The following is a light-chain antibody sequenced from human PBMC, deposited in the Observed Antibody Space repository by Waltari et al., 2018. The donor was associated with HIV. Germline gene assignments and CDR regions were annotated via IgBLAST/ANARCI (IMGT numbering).Light chain of an antibody. CDR1: ESLVHSDGNTY. Sequence: DIVMTQTPLTSSVTLGQPASISCKSSESLVHSDGNTYLTWLHQRPGQPPRLLIHKMSRRFSGVPDRFSGSGAGTDFTLKISRVEPEDVGVYYCMQVTQFPWTFGQGTKVEIK. CDR3: MQVTQFPWT. J-gene: IGKJ1*01. V-gene: IGKV2-24*01. CDR2: KMS.